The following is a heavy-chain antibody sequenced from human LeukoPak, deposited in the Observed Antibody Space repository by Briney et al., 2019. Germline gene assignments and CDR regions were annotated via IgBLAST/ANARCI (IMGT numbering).Heavy chain of an antibody. J-gene: IGHJ4*02. D-gene: IGHD5-12*01. CDR2: INKIGGTT. V-gene: IGHV3-23*01. CDR1: GFTFTSYA. CDR3: AKAFSSAYDYGPTDY. Sequence: GGSLRLSCAASGFTFTSYAMSWVRQAPGKGLEWVSTINKIGGTTYYADSVKSRFTISRDNSKNTLFLQMDSPRVEDTAVYYCAKAFSSAYDYGPTDYWGQGTLVTVSS.